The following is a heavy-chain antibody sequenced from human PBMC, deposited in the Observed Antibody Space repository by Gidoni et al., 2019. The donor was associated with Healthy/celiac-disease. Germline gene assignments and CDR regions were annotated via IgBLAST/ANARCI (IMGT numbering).Heavy chain of an antibody. J-gene: IGHJ4*02. CDR2: FDPEDGEP. CDR1: GHTLTELS. V-gene: IGHV1-24*01. Sequence: QAQLVHSRAEVKKPGASVRVSCKGAGHTLTELSMHWVRQEPGKGLEWMGGFDPEDGEPIYAQKFQGRVTMTEHASTVSAYMELSSLGSEDTAVYYCATVAVVGPNYFDYWGQGTLVNVSS. D-gene: IGHD6-19*01. CDR3: ATVAVVGPNYFDY.